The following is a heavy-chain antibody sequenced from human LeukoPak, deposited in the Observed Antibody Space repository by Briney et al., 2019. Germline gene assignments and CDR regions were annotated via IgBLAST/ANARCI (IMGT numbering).Heavy chain of an antibody. D-gene: IGHD6-6*01. J-gene: IGHJ4*02. CDR3: ARDQSSSSSSDY. CDR1: GYTFTSYG. Sequence: GESLKISCKGSGYTFTSYGISWVRQAPGQGLEWMGWISAYNGNTNYAQKLQGRVTMTTDTSTSTAYMELRSLRSDDTAVYYCARDQSSSSSSDYWGQGTLVTVSS. CDR2: ISAYNGNT. V-gene: IGHV1-18*01.